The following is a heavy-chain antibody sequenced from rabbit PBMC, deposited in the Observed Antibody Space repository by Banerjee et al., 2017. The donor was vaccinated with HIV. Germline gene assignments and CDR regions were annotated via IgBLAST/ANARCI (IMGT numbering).Heavy chain of an antibody. CDR1: GFDFSSYY. J-gene: IGHJ4*01. V-gene: IGHV1S7*01. CDR2: IYAGKGST. CDR3: ARGYYTYGYAGYAYATLNL. D-gene: IGHD6-1*01. Sequence: QLKETGGGLVQPGGSLTLSCKASGFDFSSYYMSWVRQAPGKGLEWIGIIYAGKGSTDYASWVNGRFTISSDNAQNTVDLQMNSLTAADTATYFCARGYYTYGYAGYAYATLNLWGPGTLVTVS.